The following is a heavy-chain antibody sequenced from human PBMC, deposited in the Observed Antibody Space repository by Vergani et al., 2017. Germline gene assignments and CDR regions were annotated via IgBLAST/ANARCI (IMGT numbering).Heavy chain of an antibody. CDR2: ISSSGSTI. CDR1: GFTFSSYE. Sequence: EVQLVESGGGLVQPGGSLRLSCAASGFTFSSYEMNWVRQAPGKGLEWVSYISSSGSTIYYADSVKGRFTISRDNSKNSLYLQMNSLRAEDTAVYYCAHLKEIATDRRGYWGQGTLVTVSS. J-gene: IGHJ4*02. D-gene: IGHD5-24*01. V-gene: IGHV3-48*03. CDR3: AHLKEIATDRRGY.